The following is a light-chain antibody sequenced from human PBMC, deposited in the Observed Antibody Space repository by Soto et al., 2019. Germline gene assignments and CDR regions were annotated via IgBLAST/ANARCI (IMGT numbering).Light chain of an antibody. CDR2: LGS. V-gene: IGKV2-28*01. CDR3: MQTLQNPPF. Sequence: DIVMTQSPLSLPVTPGEPSSISCRSSQSLLDSNGYNYLDWYLQKPGQSPQLLIYLGSNRASGVPERFSGSGSGTDFTLKISRVEAEDVGVYYCMQTLQNPPFFGGGTKVDIK. CDR1: QSLLDSNGYNY. J-gene: IGKJ4*01.